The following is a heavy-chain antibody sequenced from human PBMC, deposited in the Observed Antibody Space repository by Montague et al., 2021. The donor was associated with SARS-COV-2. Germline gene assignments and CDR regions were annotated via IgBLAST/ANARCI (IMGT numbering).Heavy chain of an antibody. J-gene: IGHJ4*02. CDR3: ARGRQHINMVVVVVTGGEYCLTS. Sequence: SETLSLTCAVYDGSFSDYSWTWIRQPPGKGLEWIGGINHRGSTNYNPSLKSRVTISVDTSKNQFSLKMTSVTAADTAVYYCARGRQHINMVVVVVTGGEYCLTSGGQGTL. V-gene: IGHV4-34*01. CDR1: DGSFSDYS. D-gene: IGHD3-22*01. CDR2: INHRGST.